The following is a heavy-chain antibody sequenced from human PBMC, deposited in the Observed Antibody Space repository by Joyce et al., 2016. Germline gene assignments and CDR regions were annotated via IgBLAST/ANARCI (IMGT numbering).Heavy chain of an antibody. J-gene: IGHJ4*02. CDR2: INPANGDP. Sequence: QVQLVQSGAEVKKPGASVNVSCNASGYTFTNFAIHWVRQAPGQGLEWMGWINPANGDPNYSQKFQNRVTFTRDTSASTAYMELSSLTSEDTTYYYCARDYCTGGVCYFDSWGQGTLVTVSS. V-gene: IGHV1-3*01. CDR3: ARDYCTGGVCYFDS. D-gene: IGHD2-8*02. CDR1: GYTFTNFA.